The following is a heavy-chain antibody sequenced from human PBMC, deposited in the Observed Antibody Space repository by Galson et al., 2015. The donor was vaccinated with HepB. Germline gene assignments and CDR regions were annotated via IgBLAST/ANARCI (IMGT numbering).Heavy chain of an antibody. V-gene: IGHV3-30*18. D-gene: IGHD3-9*01. Sequence: SLRLSCAAPGFTFSSYGMHWVRQAPGKGLEWVAVISYDGSNKYYADSVKGRFTISRDNSKNTLYLQMNSLRAEDTAVYYCAKDSFYDILTGYFDYWGQGTLVTVSS. CDR3: AKDSFYDILTGYFDY. CDR1: GFTFSSYG. CDR2: ISYDGSNK. J-gene: IGHJ4*02.